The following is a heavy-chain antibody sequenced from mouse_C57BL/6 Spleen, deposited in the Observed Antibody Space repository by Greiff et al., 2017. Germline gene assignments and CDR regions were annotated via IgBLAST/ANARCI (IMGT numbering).Heavy chain of an antibody. Sequence: EVQLQQSGAELVKPGASVKLSCTASGFNIKDYYMHWVKQRPGQGLEWIGRIDPEGGETKYAPKFQGKATLTADTSSNTAYLQLSSLTSEDAAVYYGARWREFHFDYWGQGTTLTVSS. CDR3: ARWREFHFDY. J-gene: IGHJ2*01. V-gene: IGHV14-2*01. CDR1: GFNIKDYY. CDR2: IDPEGGET.